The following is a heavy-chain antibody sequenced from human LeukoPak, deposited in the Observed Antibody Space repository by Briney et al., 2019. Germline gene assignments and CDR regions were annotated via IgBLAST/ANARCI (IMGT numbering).Heavy chain of an antibody. CDR3: ARASGSHYVLFFFDY. V-gene: IGHV4-59*01. Sequence: SETLSLTCTVSGDSISTYYGICLRQPPGKGLECIGYVYYSGSTTYNPSLRSRVTISVDPPKDQFSLKLTSVTAADTAVYYCARASGSHYVLFFFDYWGQGTLVTVSS. CDR2: VYYSGST. CDR1: GDSISTYY. D-gene: IGHD1-26*01. J-gene: IGHJ4*02.